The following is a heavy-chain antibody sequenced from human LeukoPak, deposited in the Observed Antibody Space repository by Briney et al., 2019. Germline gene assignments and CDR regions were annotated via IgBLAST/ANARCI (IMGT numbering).Heavy chain of an antibody. V-gene: IGHV3-30*04. Sequence: GGSLRLSCAASGFTFSSYAMHWVRQAPGKGLEWVAVISYDGSNKYYADSVKGRFTISRDNSKNTLYLQMNSLRAEDTAVYYCAKNGRDYYGSGSYYSYWFDPWGQGTLVTVSS. D-gene: IGHD3-10*01. CDR1: GFTFSSYA. J-gene: IGHJ5*02. CDR2: ISYDGSNK. CDR3: AKNGRDYYGSGSYYSYWFDP.